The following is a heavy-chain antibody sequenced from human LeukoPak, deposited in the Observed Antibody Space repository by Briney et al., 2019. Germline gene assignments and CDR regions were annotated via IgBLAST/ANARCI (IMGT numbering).Heavy chain of an antibody. Sequence: SVKVSCKASGGTFSCYAISWVRQAPGQGLEWMGRIIPILGIANYAQKFQGRVTITADKSTSTAYMELSSLRSEDTAVYYCARDPWHVYYDSSGSRAEYFQHWGQGTLVTVSS. CDR1: GGTFSCYA. CDR3: ARDPWHVYYDSSGSRAEYFQH. D-gene: IGHD3-22*01. J-gene: IGHJ1*01. CDR2: IIPILGIA. V-gene: IGHV1-69*04.